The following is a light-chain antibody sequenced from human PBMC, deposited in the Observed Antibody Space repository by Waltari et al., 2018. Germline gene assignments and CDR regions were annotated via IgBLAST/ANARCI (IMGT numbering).Light chain of an antibody. CDR3: QSYDSSLSGSVV. V-gene: IGLV1-40*01. CDR1: SSNIGAGYD. J-gene: IGLJ2*01. CDR2: GNS. Sequence: QSVLTQPPSVSGAPGQRVTISCPASSSNIGAGYDAHWYQQLPGTAPKLLIYGNSNRPSGVPDRFSGSKSGTSASLAITGLQAEDEADYYCQSYDSSLSGSVVFGGGTKLTVL.